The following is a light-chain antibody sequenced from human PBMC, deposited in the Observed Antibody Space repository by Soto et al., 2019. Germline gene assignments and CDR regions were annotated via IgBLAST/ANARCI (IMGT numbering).Light chain of an antibody. CDR2: GAS. CDR1: QSVSSSY. Sequence: EIVLTQSPGTLSLSPGERATLSCRASQSVSSSYLAWYQQKPGQAPRLLIYGASSSATGIPDRFSGCGSGTDFTLTISRLEPDDFAVYYCQQYGSSPLTFGGGTKVEIK. V-gene: IGKV3-20*01. J-gene: IGKJ4*01. CDR3: QQYGSSPLT.